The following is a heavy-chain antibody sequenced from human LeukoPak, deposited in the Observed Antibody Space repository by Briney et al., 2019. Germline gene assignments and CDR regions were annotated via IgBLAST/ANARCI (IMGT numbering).Heavy chain of an antibody. CDR3: ARGEIEALFFSSGYSSGWSTYYMDV. Sequence: ASVKVSCKASGYTFTSYDINWVRQATGQGLEWMGWMNPNSGNTGYAQKFQGRVTITRNTSISTADMELSSLRSEDTAVYYCARGEIEALFFSSGYSSGWSTYYMDVWGKGTTVTVSS. D-gene: IGHD6-19*01. J-gene: IGHJ6*03. CDR1: GYTFTSYD. V-gene: IGHV1-8*03. CDR2: MNPNSGNT.